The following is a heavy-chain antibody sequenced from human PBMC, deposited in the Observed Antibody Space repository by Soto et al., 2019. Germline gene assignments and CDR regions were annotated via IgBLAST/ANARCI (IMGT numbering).Heavy chain of an antibody. Sequence: QLHLQESGPGLVKPSETLSLTCTVSGGSMISSSDRWAWIRQPPGKGLEWIGIGHYNGATSHNPSLKSRVTISVDTSKNHFSLELSSVTAADTAIHYCARHKSGEDWIDPWGQGTLVSVSS. CDR2: GHYNGAT. D-gene: IGHD2-15*01. CDR3: ARHKSGEDWIDP. V-gene: IGHV4-39*01. J-gene: IGHJ5*02. CDR1: GGSMISSSDR.